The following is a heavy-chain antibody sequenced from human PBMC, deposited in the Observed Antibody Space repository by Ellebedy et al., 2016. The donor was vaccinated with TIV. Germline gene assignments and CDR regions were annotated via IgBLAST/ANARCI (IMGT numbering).Heavy chain of an antibody. D-gene: IGHD3-3*01. Sequence: GESLKISXTASGFNFSDYAMTWVRQAPGKGLEWVSTISNSGSNTYYTDSVKGRFTLSQDNSKNTVYLQMNSLRPEDTAVYHCAKNILRFLGGGYKRFDPWGQGILVTVSS. CDR2: ISNSGSNT. CDR3: AKNILRFLGGGYKRFDP. V-gene: IGHV3-23*01. CDR1: GFNFSDYA. J-gene: IGHJ5*02.